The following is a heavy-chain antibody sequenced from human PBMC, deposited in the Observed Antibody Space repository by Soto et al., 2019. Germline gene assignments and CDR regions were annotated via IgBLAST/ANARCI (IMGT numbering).Heavy chain of an antibody. CDR2: IYYSGST. V-gene: IGHV4-39*01. CDR1: GGSISSSSYY. J-gene: IGHJ4*02. D-gene: IGHD5-18*01. Sequence: PSETLSLTCTVSGGSISSSSYYWGWIRQPPGKGLEWIGSIYYSGSTYYNPSLKSRVTISVDTSKNQFSLKLSSVTAADTAVYYRARTSVDTAMVTYFGYWGQGTLVTVSS. CDR3: ARTSVDTAMVTYFGY.